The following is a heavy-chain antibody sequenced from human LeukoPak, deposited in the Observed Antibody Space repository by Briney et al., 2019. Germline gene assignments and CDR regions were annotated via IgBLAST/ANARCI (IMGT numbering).Heavy chain of an antibody. J-gene: IGHJ3*02. Sequence: PSETLSLTCAVSGGSISSSNWWSWVRQPPGKGLEWIGEIYHSGSTNYNPSLESRVTISVDKSKNQFSLKLSSVTAADTAVYYCARDIAAASDAFDIWGQGTMVTVSS. D-gene: IGHD6-13*01. CDR1: GGSISSSNW. CDR3: ARDIAAASDAFDI. CDR2: IYHSGST. V-gene: IGHV4-4*02.